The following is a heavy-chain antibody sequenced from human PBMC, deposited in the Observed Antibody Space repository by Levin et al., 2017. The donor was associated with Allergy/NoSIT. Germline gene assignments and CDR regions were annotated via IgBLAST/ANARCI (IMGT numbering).Heavy chain of an antibody. V-gene: IGHV3-30*18. CDR2: ITSDGSNK. CDR1: GFSFSTYG. J-gene: IGHJ4*02. Sequence: QAGESLKISCAASGFSFSTYGIQWVRQAPGKGLEWVALITSDGSNKYHADPVKGRFSISRDNSKNTVYLQMNSLRAEDTAVYYCAKGGDFDYWGLGTVVTVSS. D-gene: IGHD1-26*01. CDR3: AKGGDFDY.